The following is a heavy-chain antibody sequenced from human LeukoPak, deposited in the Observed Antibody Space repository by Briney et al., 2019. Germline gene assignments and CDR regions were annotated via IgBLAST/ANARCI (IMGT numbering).Heavy chain of an antibody. J-gene: IGHJ5*02. CDR2: MYYSGST. CDR3: ARPYYYDSRIDP. D-gene: IGHD3-22*01. V-gene: IGHV4-30-4*01. CDR1: GGSISSGDYY. Sequence: KASQTLSLTCTVSGGSISSGDYYWSWIRQPPGKGLERIAYMYYSGSTYYNASLKSRVTMSADTSKNQLSMKLSSVTAADTAVYYCARPYYYDSRIDPWGQGILVTVSS.